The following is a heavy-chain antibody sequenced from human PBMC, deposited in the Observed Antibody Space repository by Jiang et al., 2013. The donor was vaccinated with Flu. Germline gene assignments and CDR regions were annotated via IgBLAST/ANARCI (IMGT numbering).Heavy chain of an antibody. CDR3: ARVWSGGNYHFDY. Sequence: QTLSLTCAISGDSVSSNSATWHWIRQSPSRGLEWLGRTYYRSQWYNDYAPSVASRITVNPDTARNQVSLQLNSVTPEDTALYYCARVWSGGNYHFDYWGQGTLVTVSS. J-gene: IGHJ4*02. D-gene: IGHD2-15*01. CDR2: TYYRSQWYN. CDR1: GDSVSSNSAT. V-gene: IGHV6-1*01.